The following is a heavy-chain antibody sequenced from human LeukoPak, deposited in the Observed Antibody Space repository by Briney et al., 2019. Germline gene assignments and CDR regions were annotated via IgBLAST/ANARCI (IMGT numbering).Heavy chain of an antibody. CDR1: GGSISSYY. CDR2: IYYSGST. CDR3: AREKSSGSPGWFDP. V-gene: IGHV4-59*01. J-gene: IGHJ5*02. Sequence: SETLYLTCTVSGGSISSYYWSWIRQPPGKGLEWIGYIYYSGSTNYNPSLKSRVTISVDTSKNQFPLKLSSVTAADTAVYYCAREKSSGSPGWFDPWGQGTLVTVSS. D-gene: IGHD6-19*01.